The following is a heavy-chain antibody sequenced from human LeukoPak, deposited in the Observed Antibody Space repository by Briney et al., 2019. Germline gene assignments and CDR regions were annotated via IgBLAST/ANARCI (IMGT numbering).Heavy chain of an antibody. CDR2: ISGSGGNT. D-gene: IGHD1-26*01. V-gene: IGHV3-23*01. CDR3: ATHRNREPWELLFAFDI. J-gene: IGHJ3*02. Sequence: GGSPRLSCAASGFTFTNFAMSWVRQAPGKGLEWVSGISGSGGNTYFADSVKGRFTISRDNSRNTLYLQMNNLRAEDTAIYYCATHRNREPWELLFAFDIWGQGTMVTVSS. CDR1: GFTFTNFA.